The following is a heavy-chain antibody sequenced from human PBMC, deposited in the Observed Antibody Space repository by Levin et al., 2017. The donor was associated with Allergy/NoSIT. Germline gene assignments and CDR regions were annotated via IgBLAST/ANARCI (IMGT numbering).Heavy chain of an antibody. J-gene: IGHJ3*01. Sequence: GESLKISCKASGYTFSDYYIHWVRQAPGQGLEWMGRISPNSGGTNFAQKFQGRVTMTRDTSINTAYMDLSRLSSDDTAIYYCARDLKTRSSFAFDVWGQGTMVTVSS. CDR2: ISPNSGGT. CDR1: GYTFSDYY. CDR3: ARDLKTRSSFAFDV. V-gene: IGHV1-2*06. D-gene: IGHD6-6*01.